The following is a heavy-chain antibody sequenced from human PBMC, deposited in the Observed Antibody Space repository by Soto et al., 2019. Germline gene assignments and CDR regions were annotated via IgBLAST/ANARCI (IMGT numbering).Heavy chain of an antibody. CDR1: GYSFTSYW. J-gene: IGHJ5*02. CDR3: ARQDAYSSSWYGTFDP. CDR2: IYPGDSDT. Sequence: GESLKISCKSSGYSFTSYWIGWVRQMPGKGLEWMGIIYPGDSDTRYSPSFQGQVTISADKSISTAYLQWSSLKASDTAMYYCARQDAYSSSWYGTFDPWGQGTLVTVSS. D-gene: IGHD6-13*01. V-gene: IGHV5-51*01.